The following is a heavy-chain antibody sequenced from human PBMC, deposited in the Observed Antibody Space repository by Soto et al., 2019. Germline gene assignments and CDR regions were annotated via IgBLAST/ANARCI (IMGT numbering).Heavy chain of an antibody. D-gene: IGHD6-6*01. Sequence: GGSLRLSCAASGFTFSSYSMNWVRQAPGKGLEWVSSISSSSSYIYYADSVKGRFAISRDNAKNSLYLQMNSLRAEDTAVYYCARDLDGDFEYSSSFYYYGMDVWGQGTTVTVSS. V-gene: IGHV3-21*01. CDR3: ARDLDGDFEYSSSFYYYGMDV. J-gene: IGHJ6*02. CDR1: GFTFSSYS. CDR2: ISSSSSYI.